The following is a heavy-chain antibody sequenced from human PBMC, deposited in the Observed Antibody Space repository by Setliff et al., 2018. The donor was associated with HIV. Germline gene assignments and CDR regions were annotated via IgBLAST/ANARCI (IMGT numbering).Heavy chain of an antibody. Sequence: PGESLKISCKGSGYSFATYWIGWVRQMPGKGLELMGIINPSDSDIRYSPSFQGHVTISADKSISTAYLQWSSLKASDTAIYYCARLGDDNSGYYQFWGQGTLVTVSS. CDR2: INPSDSDI. D-gene: IGHD3-22*01. J-gene: IGHJ4*02. CDR3: ARLGDDNSGYYQF. V-gene: IGHV5-51*01. CDR1: GYSFATYW.